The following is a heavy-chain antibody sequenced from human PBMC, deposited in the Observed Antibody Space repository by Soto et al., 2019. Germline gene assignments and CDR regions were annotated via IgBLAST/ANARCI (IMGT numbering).Heavy chain of an antibody. D-gene: IGHD4-17*01. Sequence: GGSLRLSCAASGFTFSSYAMSWVRQAPGKGLEWVSAISGSGGSTYYGDSLKGRFTISRDNSKNTMYLQMNSLRAEDTAVYYCATDGGYREFDYWGQGTLVTVSS. CDR3: ATDGGYREFDY. CDR2: ISGSGGST. V-gene: IGHV3-23*01. CDR1: GFTFSSYA. J-gene: IGHJ4*02.